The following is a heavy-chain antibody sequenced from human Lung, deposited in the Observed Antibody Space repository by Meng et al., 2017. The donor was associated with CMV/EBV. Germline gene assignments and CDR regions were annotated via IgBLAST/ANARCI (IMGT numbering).Heavy chain of an antibody. CDR3: AREDYHDSTSYQDFDY. CDR1: GYTFIDYY. D-gene: IGHD3-22*01. V-gene: IGHV1-2*02. Sequence: AXVXVSXXVSGYTFIDYYMHWVRQAPGQGREWMGWINPNSGGTNYAQKFQGRVTMTRDTSISTAYMELSRLRSDDTAGYYCAREDYHDSTSYQDFDYWGQGXLVTVSS. CDR2: INPNSGGT. J-gene: IGHJ4*02.